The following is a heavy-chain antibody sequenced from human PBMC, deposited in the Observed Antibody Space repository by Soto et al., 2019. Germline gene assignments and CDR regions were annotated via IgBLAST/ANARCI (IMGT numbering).Heavy chain of an antibody. CDR3: SGEFMVFGLVGFGFDP. CDR2: LHPSGIT. J-gene: IGHJ5*02. V-gene: IGHV4-4*07. Sequence: QVQLQESGPGLVKPSETLSLICSVSGGSISDYYWNWIRQPAGKGLEWIGRLHPSGITNYNPSLRSRVTMSLDTSKNQFSLKLRSATAADTAVYYWSGEFMVFGLVGFGFDPWGQGTLVTVSS. CDR1: GGSISDYY. D-gene: IGHD3-3*01.